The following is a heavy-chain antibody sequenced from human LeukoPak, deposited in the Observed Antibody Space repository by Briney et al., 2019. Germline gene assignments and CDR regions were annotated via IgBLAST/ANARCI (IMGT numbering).Heavy chain of an antibody. D-gene: IGHD6-13*01. V-gene: IGHV4-34*01. J-gene: IGHJ5*02. CDR3: AGGHCRTNNCPHDSSWPFDP. Sequence: SETLSLTCSVSGGSFSGSYWSWIRQPPGKGLEWIGEINHSGTTNYNPSLESRVTISVDTSKNQFSLRLNSVTAADTAVYYCAGGHCRTNNCPHDSSWPFDPWGQGTLVTVSS. CDR2: INHSGTT. CDR1: GGSFSGSY.